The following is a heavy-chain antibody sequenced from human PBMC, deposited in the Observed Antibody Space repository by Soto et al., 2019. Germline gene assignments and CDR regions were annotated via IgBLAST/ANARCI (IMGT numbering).Heavy chain of an antibody. V-gene: IGHV4-39*07. CDR3: AREPSP. CDR1: GGSISSTTHH. J-gene: IGHJ5*02. CDR2: VFYTGTT. Sequence: SETLSLTCTVSGGSISSTTHHWVWVRQPPGKGLEWIASVFYTGTTYYNPSLKSRVAISVDTSKNQFSLKLSSVTAADTAVYYCAREPSPWGQGTLVTVSS.